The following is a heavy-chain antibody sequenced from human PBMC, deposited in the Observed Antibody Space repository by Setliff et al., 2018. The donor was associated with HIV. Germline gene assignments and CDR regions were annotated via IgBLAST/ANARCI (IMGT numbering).Heavy chain of an antibody. CDR2: ISGAGATT. J-gene: IGHJ4*02. Sequence: LRLSCEASGFTLRSYAMYWVRQAPGKGLEWVAGISGAGATTYYADSVKGRFTISRDNSKDTLYLQMNSLRAEDTAVYYCTTWQAGNDYWGQGTLVTAPQ. CDR3: TTWQAGNDY. CDR1: GFTLRSYA. D-gene: IGHD6-13*01. V-gene: IGHV3-23*01.